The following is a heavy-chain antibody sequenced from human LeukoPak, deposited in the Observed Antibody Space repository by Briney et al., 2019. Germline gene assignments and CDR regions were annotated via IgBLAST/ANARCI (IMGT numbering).Heavy chain of an antibody. CDR3: ARMNYGDYPSYYYYGMDV. J-gene: IGHJ6*02. CDR1: GGSISRYY. V-gene: IGHV4-4*09. D-gene: IGHD4-17*01. CDR2: IHTSGST. Sequence: PSETLSLTCTLSGGSISRYYWSWIRQPPGKGLEWVGYIHTSGSTSYDPSLKSRVTMSVDTSNNQFSLKLNSVTAADTAVYYCARMNYGDYPSYYYYGMDVWGQGTTVTVSS.